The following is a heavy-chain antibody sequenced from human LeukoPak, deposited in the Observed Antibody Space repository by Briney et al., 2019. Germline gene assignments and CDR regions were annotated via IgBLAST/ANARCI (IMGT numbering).Heavy chain of an antibody. J-gene: IGHJ1*01. CDR2: INRSGGTP. V-gene: IGHV1-46*01. CDR3: ASPGSGSFKYFQH. Sequence: GASVKFSCKASGYTFASYYIHWVRQGPGQGLEWMGIINRSGGTPSYAQMFQGRVTMTRDTSTSTVYMELSSLRSEDTAVYYCASPGSGSFKYFQHWGQGTLVTVSS. D-gene: IGHD3-22*01. CDR1: GYTFASYY.